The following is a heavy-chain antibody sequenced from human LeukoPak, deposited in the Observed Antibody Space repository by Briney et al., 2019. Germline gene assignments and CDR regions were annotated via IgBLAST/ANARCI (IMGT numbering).Heavy chain of an antibody. D-gene: IGHD6-19*01. CDR1: GFXFSSYA. J-gene: IGHJ4*02. CDR2: ISSNGGST. CDR3: VKVGAVAGIFDY. V-gene: IGHV3-64D*09. Sequence: GGSLRLSCSASGFXFSSYAIHWVRQAPGKGLEYVSAISSNGGSTYYADSVKGRFTISRDNSKNTLYLQMSSLRAEDTAVYYCVKVGAVAGIFDYWGQGTLVTVSS.